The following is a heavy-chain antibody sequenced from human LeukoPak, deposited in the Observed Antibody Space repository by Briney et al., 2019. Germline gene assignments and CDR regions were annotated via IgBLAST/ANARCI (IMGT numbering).Heavy chain of an antibody. D-gene: IGHD4-23*01. CDR2: IIPIFGTA. CDR3: ARGFGPTTVVTHYYFDY. CDR1: GGTFSSYA. J-gene: IGHJ4*02. V-gene: IGHV1-69*06. Sequence: ASVKVSCKASGGTFSSYAISWVRQAPGQGLEWMGGIIPIFGTANYAQKFQGRVTITADKSTSTAYMELSSLRSEDTAVYYCARGFGPTTVVTHYYFDYWGQGTLVTVSS.